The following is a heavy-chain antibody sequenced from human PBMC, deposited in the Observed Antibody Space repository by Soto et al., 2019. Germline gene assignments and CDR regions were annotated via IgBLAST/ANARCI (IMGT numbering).Heavy chain of an antibody. J-gene: IGHJ4*01. CDR2: IWNDGSNE. V-gene: IGHV3-33*01. CDR1: GFTFSAYG. Sequence: PGGSLRPSCVGSGFTFSAYGMHWVRQGPGKGLEWVAVIWNDGSNEYYADSVKGRFTISRDNSKKTLYLQMNSLRVEDTAIYYCARDDNGGGLTYYFDSWGRGSLVTVSS. CDR3: ARDDNGGGLTYYFDS. D-gene: IGHD4-17*01.